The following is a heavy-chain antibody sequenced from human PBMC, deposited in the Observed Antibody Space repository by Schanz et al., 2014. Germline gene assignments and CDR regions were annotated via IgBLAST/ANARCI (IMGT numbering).Heavy chain of an antibody. V-gene: IGHV3-23*04. J-gene: IGHJ4*02. CDR3: VRDELLWFGEVLSLDY. CDR2: ISGDHRNT. Sequence: VQLVESGGGLIQPGGSLRLSCAASGFTFSTHAMSWVRQAPGKGLEWVSSISGDHRNTFYADSVKGRFTISRDNSNKTVDLQMNSLRAEDTALYYCVRDELLWFGEVLSLDYWGQGALVTVSS. D-gene: IGHD3-10*01. CDR1: GFTFSTHA.